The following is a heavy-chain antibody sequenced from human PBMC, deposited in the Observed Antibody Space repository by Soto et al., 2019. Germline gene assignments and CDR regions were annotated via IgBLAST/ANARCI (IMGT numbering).Heavy chain of an antibody. CDR2: ISAYNGNT. CDR3: ARDLRGELPPSGYGMDV. V-gene: IGHV1-18*01. CDR1: GYTFTSYV. Sequence: ASVKVSCKASGYTFTSYVISWGRQAPGQGLEWMGWISAYNGNTNYAQKLQGRVTMTTDTSTSTAYMELRSLRSDDTAVYYCARDLRGELPPSGYGMDVWGQGTMVTVSS. D-gene: IGHD1-26*01. J-gene: IGHJ6*02.